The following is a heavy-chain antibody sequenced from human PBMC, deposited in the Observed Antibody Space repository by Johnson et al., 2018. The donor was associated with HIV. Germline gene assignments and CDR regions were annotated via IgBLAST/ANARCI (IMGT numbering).Heavy chain of an antibody. V-gene: IGHV3-74*01. CDR1: GFTFSTYW. J-gene: IGHJ3*02. D-gene: IGHD3-22*01. CDR2: INNDGSST. CDR3: ARGLTMIVVVDAFDI. Sequence: VQLVESGGGLVQPGGSLRLSCAASGFTFSTYWMHWVRQVPGKGLMWVSRINNDGSSTNYADSVKGRFTISRDNPKNTLYLQMNSLRDEDTSVYYCARGLTMIVVVDAFDIWGQGTMVTVSS.